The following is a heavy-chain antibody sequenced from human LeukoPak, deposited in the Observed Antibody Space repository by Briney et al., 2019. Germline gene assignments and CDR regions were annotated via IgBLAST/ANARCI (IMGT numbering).Heavy chain of an antibody. CDR3: ARGDYYGSGSYYFSPYYYYCGMDV. CDR1: RYTFTGYY. Sequence: ASVKVSCKASRYTFTGYYMHSVRQAPGQGLEWMGWINPNIGGTNYSQKFHDWVTMTRDTSISTAYMEMSRLRSDDTAVYYCARGDYYGSGSYYFSPYYYYCGMDVWGKGTTVTVSS. V-gene: IGHV1-2*04. J-gene: IGHJ6*04. D-gene: IGHD3-10*01. CDR2: INPNIGGT.